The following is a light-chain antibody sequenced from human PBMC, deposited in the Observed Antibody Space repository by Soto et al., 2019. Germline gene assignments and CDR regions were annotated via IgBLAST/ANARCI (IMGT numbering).Light chain of an antibody. Sequence: EIVLTQSPGTLSLSPGERATLSCRASQSVSSSYLVWYQQKPGQAPRLLIYGASSRATGIPDRFSGSGSGTDFSLNISRLEPEDFAVYYCQQYGSSPPWTFGQGTKVEIK. CDR3: QQYGSSPPWT. V-gene: IGKV3-20*01. J-gene: IGKJ1*01. CDR2: GAS. CDR1: QSVSSSY.